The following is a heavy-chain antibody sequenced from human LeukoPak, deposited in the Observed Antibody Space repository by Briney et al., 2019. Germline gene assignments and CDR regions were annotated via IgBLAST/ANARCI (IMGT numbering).Heavy chain of an antibody. D-gene: IGHD3-3*01. CDR3: AREPGPKYDFWSGSTYYYYYMDV. CDR1: GGSFSDYY. Sequence: SETLSLTCAVYGGSFSDYYWSWIRQPPGKGLEWIGEINHSGSTNYNPSLKSRVTISVDTSKNQFSLKLSSVTAADTAVYYCAREPGPKYDFWSGSTYYYYYMDVWGKGTTVTVSS. V-gene: IGHV4-34*01. CDR2: INHSGST. J-gene: IGHJ6*03.